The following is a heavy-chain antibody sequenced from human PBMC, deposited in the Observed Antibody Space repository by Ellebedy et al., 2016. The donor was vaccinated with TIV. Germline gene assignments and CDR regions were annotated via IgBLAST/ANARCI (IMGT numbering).Heavy chain of an antibody. CDR3: ARDGTFKDY. V-gene: IGHV1-46*01. CDR1: GYTFTSYQ. J-gene: IGHJ4*02. Sequence: ASVKVSCKASGYTFTSYQMRWVRQAPGQGLEWMGIINPSGGSTSYTQKFQGRVTMTRDTSTSTVYMELSSLRSEDTAVYYCARDGTFKDYWGQGTLVTVSS. CDR2: INPSGGST. D-gene: IGHD1-26*01.